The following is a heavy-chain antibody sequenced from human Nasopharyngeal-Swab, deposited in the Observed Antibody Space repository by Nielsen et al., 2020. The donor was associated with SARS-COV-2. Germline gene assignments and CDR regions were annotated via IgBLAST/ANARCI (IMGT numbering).Heavy chain of an antibody. D-gene: IGHD6-13*01. Sequence: ASVKVSCKASGYTFTSYYMHWVRQAPGQGLEWMGIINPSGGSTSYAQKFQGRVTMTRDTSTSTVYMELSSLRSEDTAVYYCARARALMSIAAAVDYWGQGTLVTVSS. CDR3: ARARALMSIAAAVDY. CDR2: INPSGGST. V-gene: IGHV1-46*01. CDR1: GYTFTSYY. J-gene: IGHJ4*02.